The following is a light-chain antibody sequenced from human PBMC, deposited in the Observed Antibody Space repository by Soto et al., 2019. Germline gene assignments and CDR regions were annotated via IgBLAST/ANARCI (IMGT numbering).Light chain of an antibody. CDR1: QSVSSY. V-gene: IGKV3-11*01. CDR3: QQRSNWGYT. CDR2: DAS. Sequence: EIVLTQSPATLSLSPGERATPSCRASQSVSSYLAWYQQKPGQAPRLLIYDASNRATGIPARFSGSGSGTDFTLTISSLEPEDFAVYYCQQRSNWGYTFGQGTKLEIK. J-gene: IGKJ2*01.